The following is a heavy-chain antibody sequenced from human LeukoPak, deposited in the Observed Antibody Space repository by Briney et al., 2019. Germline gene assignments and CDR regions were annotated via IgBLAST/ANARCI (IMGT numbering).Heavy chain of an antibody. J-gene: IGHJ6*03. V-gene: IGHV4-61*02. Sequence: PSETLSLTCTVSGGSISSSSYYWSWIRQPAGKGLEWIGRIYTSGSTNYNPSLKSRVTMSVDTSKNQFSLKLSSVTAADTAVYYCARGHDFWSGYFYYYYYMDVWGKGTTVTVSS. CDR2: IYTSGST. CDR1: GGSISSSSYY. CDR3: ARGHDFWSGYFYYYYYMDV. D-gene: IGHD3-3*01.